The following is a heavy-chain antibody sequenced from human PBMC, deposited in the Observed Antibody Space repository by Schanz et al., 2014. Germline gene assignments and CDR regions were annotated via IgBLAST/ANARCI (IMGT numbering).Heavy chain of an antibody. CDR3: ARDRRRYCSTASCLHDNWFDP. V-gene: IGHV1-18*01. J-gene: IGHJ5*02. D-gene: IGHD2-2*01. CDR2: INGYNGHT. CDR1: GYTFSSYG. Sequence: QVQLVQSGAEVKKPGASVKVSCKTSGYTFSSYGITWVRQAPGQGLEWMGWINGYNGHTLYAQNFQGRVTMTTDTSTGTAYMELRSLRSDDTAVYYCARDRRRYCSTASCLHDNWFDPWGQGTLVIVSS.